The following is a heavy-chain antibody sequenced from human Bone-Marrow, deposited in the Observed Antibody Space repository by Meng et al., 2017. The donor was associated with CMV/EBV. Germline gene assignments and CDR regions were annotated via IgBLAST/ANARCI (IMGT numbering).Heavy chain of an antibody. D-gene: IGHD2-2*01. CDR3: ARVSPRVYQLLFDY. J-gene: IGHJ4*02. V-gene: IGHV3-23*03. CDR2: IYSGGSST. Sequence: GGSLRLSCAASGFTFSSYAMSWVRQAPGKGLEWVSVIYSGGSSTYYADSVKGRFTISRDNAKNTLYLQMNSLRAEDTAVYYCARVSPRVYQLLFDYWGQGTLVTVSS. CDR1: GFTFSSYA.